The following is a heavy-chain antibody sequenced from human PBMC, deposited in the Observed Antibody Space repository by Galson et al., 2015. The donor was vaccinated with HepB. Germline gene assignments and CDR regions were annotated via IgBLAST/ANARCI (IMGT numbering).Heavy chain of an antibody. CDR1: GYTFTGYY. J-gene: IGHJ6*03. V-gene: IGHV1-2*06. Sequence: SVKVSCKASGYTFTGYYMHWVRQAPGQGLEWMGRINPNSGGTNYAQKFQGRVTMTRDTSISTAYMELSRLRSDDTAVYYCARDPSLKGYCSGGSCSYYYYYYYMDVWGKGTTVTVSS. CDR2: INPNSGGT. D-gene: IGHD2-15*01. CDR3: ARDPSLKGYCSGGSCSYYYYYYYMDV.